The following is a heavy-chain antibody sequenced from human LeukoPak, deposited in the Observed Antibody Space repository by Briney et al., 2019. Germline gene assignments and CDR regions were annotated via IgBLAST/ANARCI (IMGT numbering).Heavy chain of an antibody. J-gene: IGHJ4*02. D-gene: IGHD3-16*01. Sequence: GGSLRLSCAASGFTFSSYEMNWVRQAPGKGLEWVSYISSSGSTIYYADSVKGRFTISRDNAKSSLYLQMNSLRAEDTAVYYCAREGAGLRLGELYYFDYWGQGTLVTVSS. CDR1: GFTFSSYE. V-gene: IGHV3-48*03. CDR3: AREGAGLRLGELYYFDY. CDR2: ISSSGSTI.